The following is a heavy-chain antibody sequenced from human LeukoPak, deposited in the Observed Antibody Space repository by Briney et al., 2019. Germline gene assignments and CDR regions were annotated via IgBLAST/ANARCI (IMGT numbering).Heavy chain of an antibody. V-gene: IGHV4-59*01. D-gene: IGHD3-3*01. J-gene: IGHJ6*04. CDR1: GGSISSYY. CDR3: ARLQGYDFWSGFGDYYYYGMDV. Sequence: SETLSLTCTVSGGSISSYYWSWIRQPPGKGLEWIGYIYYSGSTNYNPSLKSRVTISVDTSKNQFSLKLSSVTAADTAVYYCARLQGYDFWSGFGDYYYYGMDVWGEGTTVTVSS. CDR2: IYYSGST.